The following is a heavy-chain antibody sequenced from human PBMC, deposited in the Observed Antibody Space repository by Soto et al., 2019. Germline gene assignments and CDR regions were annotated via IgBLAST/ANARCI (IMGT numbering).Heavy chain of an antibody. CDR3: ARDSASYSSSSGSYWYFDL. J-gene: IGHJ2*01. CDR2: ISSGSATI. D-gene: IGHD6-6*01. V-gene: IGHV3-48*02. Sequence: EVQLVESGGGLVQPGGSLRLSCAASGFTFSSYSMNWVRQAPGKGLEWVSYISSGSATIYYADSVKGRCTNSRDNARNSLYLQMHSLRDEDTAVYYCARDSASYSSSSGSYWYFDLWGRGTLVTVSS. CDR1: GFTFSSYS.